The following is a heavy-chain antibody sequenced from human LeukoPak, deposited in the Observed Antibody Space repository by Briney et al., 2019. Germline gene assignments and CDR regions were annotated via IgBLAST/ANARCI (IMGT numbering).Heavy chain of an antibody. J-gene: IGHJ6*03. V-gene: IGHV4-59*12. D-gene: IGHD4-11*01. CDR3: ARDHGPTVATSPFYSYYMDV. CDR2: TYYSGST. Sequence: SETLSLTCTVSGGSISSYYWSWIRQPPGKGLEWIGYTYYSGSTNYNPSLKSRVTISVDTSKNQFSLKLSSVTAADTAVYYCARDHGPTVATSPFYSYYMDVWGKGTTVTVSS. CDR1: GGSISSYY.